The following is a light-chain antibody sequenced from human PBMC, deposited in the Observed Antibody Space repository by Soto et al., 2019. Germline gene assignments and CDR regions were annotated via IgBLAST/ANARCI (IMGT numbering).Light chain of an antibody. J-gene: IGLJ1*01. CDR2: EVS. CDR3: SSYAGSNNYV. V-gene: IGLV2-8*01. CDR1: SSDVGGYNY. Sequence: SALTQPPSASGSPGQPVTISCTGTSSDVGGYNYVSWYQQYPGKAPKLMIYEVSKRPSGVPDRFSASKSGNTASLTVSGLQAEDEADYYCSSYAGSNNYVFGTGTKVTVL.